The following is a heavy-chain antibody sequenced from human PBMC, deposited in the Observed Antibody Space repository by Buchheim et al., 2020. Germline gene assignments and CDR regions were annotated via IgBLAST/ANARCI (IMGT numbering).Heavy chain of an antibody. CDR1: GFTFSSYG. CDR3: AKELGYCSGGSCPPHY. J-gene: IGHJ4*02. D-gene: IGHD2-15*01. V-gene: IGHV3-30*18. Sequence: QVQLVESGGGVVQPGRSLRLSCAASGFTFSSYGMHWVRQAPGKGLEWVAVISYDGSNKYYADSVKGRFNISRDNSKNTLYLQMNSLRAEDTAVYYCAKELGYCSGGSCPPHYWGQGTL. CDR2: ISYDGSNK.